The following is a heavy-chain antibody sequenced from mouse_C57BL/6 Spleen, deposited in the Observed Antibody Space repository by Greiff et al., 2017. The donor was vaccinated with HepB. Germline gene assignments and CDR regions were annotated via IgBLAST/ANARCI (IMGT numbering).Heavy chain of an antibody. CDR2: IDPSDSYT. Sequence: QVQLQQPGAELVRPGTSVKLSCKASGYTFTSYWMHWVKQRPGQGLEWIGVIDPSDSYTNYNQKFEGKATLTVDTSSSTAYMQLSSLTSEDSAVYYCARENGKGMDYWGQGTSVTVSS. D-gene: IGHD1-1*01. CDR3: ARENGKGMDY. J-gene: IGHJ4*01. CDR1: GYTFTSYW. V-gene: IGHV1-59*01.